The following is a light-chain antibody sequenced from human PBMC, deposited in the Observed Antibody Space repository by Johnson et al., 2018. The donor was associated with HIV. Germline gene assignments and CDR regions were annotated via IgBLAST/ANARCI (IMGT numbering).Light chain of an antibody. V-gene: IGLV1-51*02. Sequence: QAVLTQPPSVSAAPGQTVNISCSGNVSNIESYFVSWYQQLPGAAPTLLIYDDNKRPSGIPDRFSGSKSGASATLGITGLQTGDEADYYCGVWDASLSPHYVFGTGTTITVL. J-gene: IGLJ1*01. CDR2: DDN. CDR1: VSNIESYF. CDR3: GVWDASLSPHYV.